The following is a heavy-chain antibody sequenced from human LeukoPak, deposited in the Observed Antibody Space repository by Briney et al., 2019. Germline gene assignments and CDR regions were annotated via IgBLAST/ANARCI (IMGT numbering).Heavy chain of an antibody. CDR3: ARVYCSSTSCYRDYYYYMDV. Sequence: PGGSLRLSCAASGFTFSDYYMSWIRQAPGKGLEWVSYISSSGSTIYYADSVKGRFTISRDNAKNSLYLQMNRLRAEDTAVYYCARVYCSSTSCYRDYYYYMDVWGKGTTVTVSS. CDR1: GFTFSDYY. V-gene: IGHV3-11*04. CDR2: ISSSGSTI. J-gene: IGHJ6*03. D-gene: IGHD2-2*02.